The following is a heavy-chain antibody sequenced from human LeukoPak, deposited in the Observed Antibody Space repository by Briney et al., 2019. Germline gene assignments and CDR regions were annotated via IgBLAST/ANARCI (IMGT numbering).Heavy chain of an antibody. D-gene: IGHD3-10*01. J-gene: IGHJ4*02. CDR1: AYTFTTYY. CDR3: AVFGSSSYPFDY. Sequence: ASVKVSCKTSAYTFTTYYMHWVRQAPGQGLEWMGWINPDSGGTSYAQKFQGRFTMTRDTSISTAYMELSRLRSDDAAVYYCAVFGSSSYPFDYWGQGTLVAVSS. CDR2: INPDSGGT. V-gene: IGHV1-2*02.